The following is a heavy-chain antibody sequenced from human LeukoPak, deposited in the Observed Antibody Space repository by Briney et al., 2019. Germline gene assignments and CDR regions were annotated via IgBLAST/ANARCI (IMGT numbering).Heavy chain of an antibody. CDR2: IIPILGIA. J-gene: IGHJ4*02. V-gene: IGHV1-69*04. D-gene: IGHD3-22*01. CDR3: AREQDYDSSKFDY. Sequence: ASGTFSCKTSAGTFSSYAISWVRQAPGQGLEWMGRIIPILGIANYAQKFQGRVTITADKSTSTAYMELSSLRSEDTAVYYCAREQDYDSSKFDYWGQGTLVTVSS. CDR1: AGTFSSYA.